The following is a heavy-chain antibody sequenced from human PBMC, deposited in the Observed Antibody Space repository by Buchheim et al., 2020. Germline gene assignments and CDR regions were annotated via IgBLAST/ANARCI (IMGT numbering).Heavy chain of an antibody. CDR3: AKDRYYYGSVCYPTVTKHKYYYYGCIDV. Sequence: QVQLVESGGGVVQPGRSLRLSCAASGLTFSSYGMHRVRQAPGKGLEWVAVISYDGSSKYYADSVMGRFTTTRDNSKNTLYLQMNSLRSEDTAEYYCAKDRYYYGSVCYPTVTKHKYYYYGCIDVWGQGTT. D-gene: IGHD3-10*01. CDR1: GLTFSSYG. V-gene: IGHV3-30*18. CDR2: ISYDGSSK. J-gene: IGHJ6*02.